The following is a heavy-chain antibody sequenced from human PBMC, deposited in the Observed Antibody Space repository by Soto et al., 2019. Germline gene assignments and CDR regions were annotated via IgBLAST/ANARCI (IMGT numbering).Heavy chain of an antibody. CDR2: ISSNGGST. J-gene: IGHJ4*02. Sequence: PGGSLRLSCAASGFTFSSYAMHWVRQAPGKGLEYVSVISSNGGSTYCANSVKGRFTISRDNSKNMLYLQMGSLRAEDMAVYYCARDGGSYYLDYWGQGTLVTVSS. CDR3: ARDGGSYYLDY. CDR1: GFTFSSYA. V-gene: IGHV3-64*01. D-gene: IGHD1-26*01.